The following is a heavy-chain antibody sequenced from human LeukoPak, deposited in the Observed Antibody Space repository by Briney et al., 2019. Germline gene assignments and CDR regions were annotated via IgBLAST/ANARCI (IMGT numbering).Heavy chain of an antibody. D-gene: IGHD5-12*01. Sequence: SETLSLTCAVYGLSFSGYYWSWIRQPPGKGLEWIGEINHSGSTNYNPSLKSRVTISVDTSKNQFSLKLSSVTAADTAVYYCARGAKWLRFGAPFDYWGQGTLVTVSS. CDR1: GLSFSGYY. CDR2: INHSGST. V-gene: IGHV4-34*01. J-gene: IGHJ4*02. CDR3: ARGAKWLRFGAPFDY.